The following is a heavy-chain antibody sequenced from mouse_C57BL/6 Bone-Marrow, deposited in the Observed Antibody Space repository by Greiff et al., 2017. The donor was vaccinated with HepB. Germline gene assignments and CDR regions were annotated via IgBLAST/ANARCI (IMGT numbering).Heavy chain of an antibody. CDR3: AIYGNYGGDYAMDY. Sequence: QVQLQQPGAELVKPGASVKVSCKASGYTFTSYWMHWVKQRPGQGLEWIGRIHPSDSDTNYNQKFKGKATLTVDKSSSTAYMQISSLTSEDSAVYYCAIYGNYGGDYAMDYWGQGTSVTVSS. CDR2: IHPSDSDT. CDR1: GYTFTSYW. V-gene: IGHV1-74*01. D-gene: IGHD2-1*01. J-gene: IGHJ4*01.